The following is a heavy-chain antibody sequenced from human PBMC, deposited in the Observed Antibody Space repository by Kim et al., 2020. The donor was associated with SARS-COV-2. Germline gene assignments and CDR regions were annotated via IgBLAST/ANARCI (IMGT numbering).Heavy chain of an antibody. V-gene: IGHV1-46*01. J-gene: IGHJ4*02. Sequence: SDAQKFQGRVTMTRDTSTSTVYMELSSLESEDTAVYYCATSSSSWYYFDYWGQGTLVTVSS. D-gene: IGHD6-13*01. CDR3: ATSSSSWYYFDY.